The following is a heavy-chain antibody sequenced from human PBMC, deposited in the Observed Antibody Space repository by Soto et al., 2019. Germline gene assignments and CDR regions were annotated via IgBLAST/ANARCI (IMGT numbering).Heavy chain of an antibody. CDR2: ISYAGNDN. J-gene: IGHJ3*01. CDR3: ARDRQQWLEPAGGALPF. V-gene: IGHV3-30-3*01. CDR1: GFTLSSYV. D-gene: IGHD6-19*01. Sequence: GGSLRLSCAASGFTLSSYVMHWVRQAPGKGLEWVARISYAGNDNYYADSVKGRFTISRDNSKKTLYLQMTSLRADDTAVYYCARDRQQWLEPAGGALPFWGQGTMVTVSS.